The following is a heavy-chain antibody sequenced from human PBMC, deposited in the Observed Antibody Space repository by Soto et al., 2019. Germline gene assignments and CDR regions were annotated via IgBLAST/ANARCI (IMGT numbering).Heavy chain of an antibody. CDR2: IYHRGST. D-gene: IGHD2-2*01. Sequence: QVQLQESGPGLVKPSGTLSLTCAVSGGSISSSNWWSCVRQPPGKGLERIGEIYHRGSTNYNPSHNSRGTVSVHKSNTMFSLKLGSVTAADTAVYYCARVDGEPAHPKLCDYWGQGTLVTVSS. V-gene: IGHV4-4*02. CDR1: GGSISSSNW. J-gene: IGHJ4*02. CDR3: ARVDGEPAHPKLCDY.